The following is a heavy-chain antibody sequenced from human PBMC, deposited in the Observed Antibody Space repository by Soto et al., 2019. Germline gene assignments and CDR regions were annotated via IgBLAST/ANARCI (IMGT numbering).Heavy chain of an antibody. Sequence: SXTLSLTCTVSGGTIRSSSSYWVWIRQPPGKGLEWIGSIYYSGSTYYNPSLKSRVTISVDTSKNQFSLKLSSVTAADTAVYYCARQPKDAFDIWGQGTMVTVSS. J-gene: IGHJ3*02. CDR2: IYYSGST. V-gene: IGHV4-39*01. CDR1: GGTIRSSSSY. CDR3: ARQPKDAFDI.